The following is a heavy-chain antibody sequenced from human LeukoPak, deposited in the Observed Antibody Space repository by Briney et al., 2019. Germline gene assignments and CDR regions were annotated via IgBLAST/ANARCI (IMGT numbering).Heavy chain of an antibody. CDR2: INHSGST. Sequence: SETLSLTCAVYGGSFSGYYWSWIRQPPGKGLEWIGEINHSGSTNYNPSLKSRVTISVDTSKIQFSLKLSSVTAADTAVYYCARTRIQLWSSPLDYWGQGTLVTVSS. V-gene: IGHV4-34*01. D-gene: IGHD5-18*01. CDR3: ARTRIQLWSSPLDY. J-gene: IGHJ4*02. CDR1: GGSFSGYY.